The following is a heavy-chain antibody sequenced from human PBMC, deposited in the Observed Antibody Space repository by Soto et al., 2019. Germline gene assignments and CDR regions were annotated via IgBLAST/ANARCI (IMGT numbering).Heavy chain of an antibody. Sequence: VKVTYNPLGGIFSSYDISWVQQGPRQGLEWMGGIIPIFGTANYAQKFQGRVTITADKSTSTAYMELSSLRSEDTAVYYCARGYGSGSSLRLFYGMDVWGQGTTVTVSS. J-gene: IGHJ6*02. D-gene: IGHD3-10*01. CDR2: IIPIFGTA. CDR3: ARGYGSGSSLRLFYGMDV. V-gene: IGHV1-69*06. CDR1: GGIFSSYD.